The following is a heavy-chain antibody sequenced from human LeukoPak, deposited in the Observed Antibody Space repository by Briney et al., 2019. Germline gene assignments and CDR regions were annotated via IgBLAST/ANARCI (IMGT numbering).Heavy chain of an antibody. Sequence: SETLSLTCTVSGGSISSGAYYWGWIRQPPGKGLEWIGSIYYSGSTYYNPSLKSRVTISVDTSKNQFSLKLSSVTAADTAVYYCAREERYYDSSGYPSYYFDYWGQGTLVTVSS. CDR3: AREERYYDSSGYPSYYFDY. D-gene: IGHD3-22*01. CDR2: IYYSGST. J-gene: IGHJ4*02. CDR1: GGSISSGAYY. V-gene: IGHV4-39*07.